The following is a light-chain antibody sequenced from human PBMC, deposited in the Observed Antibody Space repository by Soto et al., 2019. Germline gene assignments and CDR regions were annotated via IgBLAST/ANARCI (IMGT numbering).Light chain of an antibody. CDR1: QSVSTN. Sequence: EIVMTQSPATLSVSPGERATLSCRASQSVSTNLAWYQHKPGQAPKLLIYYASTRATGIPATFSGSGSGTEFTLTISSLQSEDSALYYCQQYHDWPRTFGGGIKVEIK. CDR2: YAS. V-gene: IGKV3-15*01. CDR3: QQYHDWPRT. J-gene: IGKJ4*01.